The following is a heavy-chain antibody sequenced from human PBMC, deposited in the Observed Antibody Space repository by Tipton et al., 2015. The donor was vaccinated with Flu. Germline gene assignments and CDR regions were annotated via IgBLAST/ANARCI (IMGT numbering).Heavy chain of an antibody. V-gene: IGHV4-59*01. CDR3: ARRWGMVVTRVWCFDL. Sequence: LSLTCTVSGGSISSYYWSWIRQPPGKGLEWIGYIYYSGSTNYNPSLKSRVTISVDTSKNQFSLKLSSVTAADTAVYYCARRWGMVVTRVWCFDLWGRGTLVTVSS. D-gene: IGHD4-23*01. J-gene: IGHJ2*01. CDR2: IYYSGST. CDR1: GGSISSYY.